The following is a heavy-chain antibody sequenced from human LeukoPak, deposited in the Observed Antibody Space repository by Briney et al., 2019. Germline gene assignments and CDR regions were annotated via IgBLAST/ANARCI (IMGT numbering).Heavy chain of an antibody. Sequence: SETLSLTCAVYGGSFSGYYWSWIRQPPGKGLEWIGEINHSGSTNYNPSLKSRVTISVDKSKNQFSLKLSSVSAADTAVYYCATASYGSGLRAFDIWGQGTMVTVSS. CDR1: GGSFSGYY. CDR2: INHSGST. V-gene: IGHV4-34*01. J-gene: IGHJ3*02. CDR3: ATASYGSGLRAFDI. D-gene: IGHD3-10*01.